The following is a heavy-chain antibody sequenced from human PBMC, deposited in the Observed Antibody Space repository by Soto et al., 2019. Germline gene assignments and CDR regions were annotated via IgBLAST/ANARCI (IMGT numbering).Heavy chain of an antibody. CDR1: GGSISSYY. V-gene: IGHV4-59*01. Sequence: SETLSLTCTVSGGSISSYYWSWIRQPPGKGLEWIGYIYYSGSTNYNPSLKSRVTISVDTSKNQFSLKLSSVNAADTAVYYCARGRRHKYQLLYGDMNIGGQGTTVTIYS. J-gene: IGHJ6*02. CDR2: IYYSGST. D-gene: IGHD2-2*02. CDR3: ARGRRHKYQLLYGDMNI.